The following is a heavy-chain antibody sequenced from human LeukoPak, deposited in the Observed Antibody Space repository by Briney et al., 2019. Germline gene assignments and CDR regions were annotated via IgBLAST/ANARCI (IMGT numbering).Heavy chain of an antibody. Sequence: SQTLSLTCTVSGGSISSGDYYWIWIRQPPGKGLEGVVYIYYSGSTYYNPSLKSRVTIAVDTSKNQFSLKLSSVTAADTAVYYCARSLTIFGVVTDWGQGTLVTVSS. V-gene: IGHV4-30-4*08. CDR2: IYYSGST. D-gene: IGHD3-3*01. J-gene: IGHJ4*02. CDR3: ARSLTIFGVVTD. CDR1: GGSISSGDYY.